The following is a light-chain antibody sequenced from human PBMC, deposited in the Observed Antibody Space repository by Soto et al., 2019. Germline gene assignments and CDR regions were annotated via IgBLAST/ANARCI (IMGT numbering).Light chain of an antibody. V-gene: IGKV4-1*01. CDR2: WAS. J-gene: IGKJ1*01. CDR3: QQSYSTTRT. Sequence: DIVMTQSPDSLAVSLGERATINCKSSQSVLYSSNNKNYLAWYQQKPGQPPKLLIYWASTRESGVPDRFSGSGSGTDFTLTINSLQPEDFATYYCQQSYSTTRTCGQGTKGDIK. CDR1: QSVLYSSNNKNY.